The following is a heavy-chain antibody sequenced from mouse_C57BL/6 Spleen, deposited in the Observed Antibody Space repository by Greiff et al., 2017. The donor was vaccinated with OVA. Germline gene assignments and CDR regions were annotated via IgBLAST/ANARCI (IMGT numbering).Heavy chain of an antibody. CDR2: ISSGSSTI. V-gene: IGHV5-17*01. Sequence: EVKLVESGGGLVKPGGSLKLSCAASGFTFSDYGMHWVRQAPEKGLEWVAYISSGSSTIYYADTVKGRFTISRDNAKNTLFLQMTSLRSEDTAMYYCATPITTVVATGAMDYWAQGTSVTVSS. J-gene: IGHJ4*01. D-gene: IGHD1-1*01. CDR1: GFTFSDYG. CDR3: ATPITTVVATGAMDY.